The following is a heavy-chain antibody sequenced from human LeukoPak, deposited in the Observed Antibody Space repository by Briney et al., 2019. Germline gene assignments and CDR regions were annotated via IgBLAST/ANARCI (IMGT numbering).Heavy chain of an antibody. CDR2: ITTGGSTI. D-gene: IGHD3-10*01. Sequence: GGSLRLSCAASGFTFSNYWMNWVRQAPGKGLEWISYITTGGSTIYYADSVKGRFTISRDNAKNSLYLQMNSLRAEDTAIYYCARSAFGGKAHCLDYWGQGTLVTVSS. J-gene: IGHJ4*02. CDR1: GFTFSNYW. V-gene: IGHV3-48*04. CDR3: ARSAFGGKAHCLDY.